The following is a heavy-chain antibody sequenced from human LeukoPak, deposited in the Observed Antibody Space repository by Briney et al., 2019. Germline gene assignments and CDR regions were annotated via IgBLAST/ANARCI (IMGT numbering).Heavy chain of an antibody. V-gene: IGHV4-34*01. CDR2: INHSVST. CDR3: ARVRPVVVVPAATDNYYYYGMDV. CDR1: GGSFSGYY. J-gene: IGHJ6*02. D-gene: IGHD2-2*01. Sequence: SETLSLTCAVYGGSFSGYYWSWIRQPPGKGLEWIGEINHSVSTNYNPSLKSRVTISVDTSKNQFSLKLSSVTAADTAVYYCARVRPVVVVPAATDNYYYYGMDVWGQGTTVTVSS.